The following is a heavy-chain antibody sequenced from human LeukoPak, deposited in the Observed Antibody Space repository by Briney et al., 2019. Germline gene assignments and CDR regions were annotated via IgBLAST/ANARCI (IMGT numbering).Heavy chain of an antibody. CDR1: GFTFSSYA. CDR2: ISGSGGST. Sequence: GGSLRLSCAASGFTFSSYAMSWVRQAPGKGLEWVSAISGSGGSTYYADSVKGRFTISRDNSKNTLYLQMNSLRAEDTAVYYCAKGVTIFGVVIFPPFFDYWGQGTPVTVSS. D-gene: IGHD3-3*01. CDR3: AKGVTIFGVVIFPPFFDY. J-gene: IGHJ4*02. V-gene: IGHV3-23*01.